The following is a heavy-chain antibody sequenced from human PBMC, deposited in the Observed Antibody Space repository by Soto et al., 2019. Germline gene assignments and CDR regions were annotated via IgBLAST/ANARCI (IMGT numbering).Heavy chain of an antibody. V-gene: IGHV3-23*01. J-gene: IGHJ4*02. CDR2: ISGSGGST. CDR1: GFTFSSYS. CDR3: APNRRGGGYYLDY. Sequence: GGSLRLSCAASGFTFSSYSMSWVRQAPGKGQEWVSSISGSGGSTYYADSMKGRFTISRDNSRNSLYLQMNSLRVEDTAFYYCAPNRRGGGYYLDYWGQGALVTVSS.